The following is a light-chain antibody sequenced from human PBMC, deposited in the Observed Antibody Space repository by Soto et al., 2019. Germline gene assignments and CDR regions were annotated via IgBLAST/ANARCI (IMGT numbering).Light chain of an antibody. CDR2: DAS. J-gene: IGKJ1*01. Sequence: DIQMTQSPSTLSAFVGDRVTITCRASQTISTSLAWYQQKPGKAPKLLIYDASSLESGVPSRFSGSGSGTEFTLTISSLQPDDFATYYCQQYNSYSRTFGQGTKVDIK. CDR3: QQYNSYSRT. V-gene: IGKV1-5*01. CDR1: QTISTS.